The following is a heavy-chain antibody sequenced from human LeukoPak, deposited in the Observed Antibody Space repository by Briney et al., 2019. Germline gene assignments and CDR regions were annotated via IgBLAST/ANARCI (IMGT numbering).Heavy chain of an antibody. CDR2: ISSSSSYI. CDR3: ASLEGIAAAGTLGIDY. V-gene: IGHV3-21*01. J-gene: IGHJ4*02. D-gene: IGHD6-13*01. CDR1: GFTFSSYS. Sequence: PGGSLRLSCAASGFTFSSYSMNWVRQAPGKGLEWVSSISSSSSYIYYADSVKGRFTISRDNAKNSLYLQMNSLRAEDTAVYYCASLEGIAAAGTLGIDYWGQGTLVIVSS.